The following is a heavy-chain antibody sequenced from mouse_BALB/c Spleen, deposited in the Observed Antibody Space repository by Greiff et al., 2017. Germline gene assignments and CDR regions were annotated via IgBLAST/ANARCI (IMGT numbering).Heavy chain of an antibody. CDR2: IDPENGDT. V-gene: IGHV14-4*02. CDR3: AYYVNYVDY. Sequence: EVQLQQSGAELVRSGASVKLSCTASGFNIKDYYMHWVKQRPEQGLEWIGWIDPENGDTEYAPKFQGKATMTADTSSNTAYLQLSSLTSEDTAVYYCAYYVNYVDYWGQGTTLTVSS. CDR1: GFNIKDYY. J-gene: IGHJ2*01. D-gene: IGHD2-10*01.